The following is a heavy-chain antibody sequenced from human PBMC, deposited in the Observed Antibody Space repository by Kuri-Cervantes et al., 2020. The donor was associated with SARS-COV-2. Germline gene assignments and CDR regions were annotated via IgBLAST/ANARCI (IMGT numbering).Heavy chain of an antibody. Sequence: GESLKISCAASGFTFSSYSMNWVRQAPGKGLEWVSYISSSSSIIYYADSVKGRFTISRDNSKNTMYLQMNSLRAEDTAVYYCAKGGAVFGGITRGYVYYMDVWGKGTTVTVSS. D-gene: IGHD3-16*01. V-gene: IGHV3-48*01. CDR3: AKGGAVFGGITRGYVYYMDV. J-gene: IGHJ6*03. CDR1: GFTFSSYS. CDR2: ISSSSSII.